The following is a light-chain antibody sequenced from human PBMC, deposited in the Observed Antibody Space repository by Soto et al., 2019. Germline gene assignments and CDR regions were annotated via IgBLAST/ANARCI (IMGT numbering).Light chain of an antibody. CDR2: AAS. CDR1: QSIGSY. CDR3: QQSYRTPRT. J-gene: IGKJ1*01. V-gene: IGKV1-39*01. Sequence: DIQMTQSPSSLSASVGDRVTITCRASQSIGSYVNWYQQKPGKAPKLLIYAASSFQSGVPSRFSGSGSGTDFTLTISSLQPEDFATYYCQQSYRTPRTFGQGTKVEIK.